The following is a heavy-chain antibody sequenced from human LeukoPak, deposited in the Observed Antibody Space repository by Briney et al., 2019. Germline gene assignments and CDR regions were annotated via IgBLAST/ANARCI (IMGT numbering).Heavy chain of an antibody. CDR2: IIPIFGTA. Sequence: AASVKVSCKASGGTFSSYAISWVRQAPGQGLEWMGGIIPIFGTANSAQKFQGRVTITADESTSTAYMELSSLRSEDTAVYYCARGKTYYYDSSGYQNCDYWGQGTLVTVSS. CDR1: GGTFSSYA. D-gene: IGHD3-22*01. V-gene: IGHV1-69*13. CDR3: ARGKTYYYDSSGYQNCDY. J-gene: IGHJ4*02.